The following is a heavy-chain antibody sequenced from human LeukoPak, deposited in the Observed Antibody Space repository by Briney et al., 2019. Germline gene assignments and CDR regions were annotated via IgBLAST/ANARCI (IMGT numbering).Heavy chain of an antibody. D-gene: IGHD3-22*01. CDR3: ARVDYDSSGPFDY. J-gene: IGHJ4*02. V-gene: IGHV3-21*01. CDR1: GFTLSSYS. CDR2: ISSSSSYI. Sequence: GGSLRLSCAASGFTLSSYSMNWVRQAPGKGLEWVSSISSSSSYIYYADSVKGRFTISRDNAKNSLYLQMNSLRAEDTAVYYCARVDYDSSGPFDYWGQGTLVTVSS.